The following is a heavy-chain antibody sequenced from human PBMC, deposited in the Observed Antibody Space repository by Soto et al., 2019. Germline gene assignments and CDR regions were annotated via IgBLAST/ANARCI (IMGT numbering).Heavy chain of an antibody. J-gene: IGHJ4*02. V-gene: IGHV3-9*01. CDR2: ISWNSGSI. D-gene: IGHD3-10*01. Sequence: EVQLVESGGGLVQPGRSLRLSCAASGFTFDDYAMHWVRQAPGQRLEWVSGISWNSGSIGYADSVKGRITISRDHAKNSLDLQMNSLRAEDTALYYCAKDTTLSGPPYFDYWGQGTLVTVSS. CDR3: AKDTTLSGPPYFDY. CDR1: GFTFDDYA.